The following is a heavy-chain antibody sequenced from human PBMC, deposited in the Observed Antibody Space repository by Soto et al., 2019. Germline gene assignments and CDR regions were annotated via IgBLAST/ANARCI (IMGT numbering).Heavy chain of an antibody. CDR1: GDTIRKYY. CDR3: ARDLWGYCGTDCYPLDI. CDR2: LYNAGST. J-gene: IGHJ6*02. D-gene: IGHD2-21*02. V-gene: IGHV4-59*13. Sequence: TQALIFTVSGDTIRKYYWSWIHRPPGKGLEWIGYLYNAGSTIYNPSLKSRVTISVDMSQNQFSLNLNYVTAADTAVYYCARDLWGYCGTDCYPLDIWGQGTTVTVYS.